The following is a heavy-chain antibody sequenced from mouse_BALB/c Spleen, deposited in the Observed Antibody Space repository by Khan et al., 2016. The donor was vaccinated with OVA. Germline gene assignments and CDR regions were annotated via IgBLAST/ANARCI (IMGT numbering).Heavy chain of an antibody. Sequence: EVELVESGGGLVQPGGSRKLSCAASGFTFSSFGMHWVRQAPEKGLEWVAYISSGSSTIFYADTVKGRFTISRDNPKNTLFLQMTSLRSEDTAMYYCARGNWAYWGQGTLVTGSA. CDR2: ISSGSSTI. CDR3: ARGNWAY. J-gene: IGHJ3*01. D-gene: IGHD2-1*01. V-gene: IGHV5-17*02. CDR1: GFTFSSFG.